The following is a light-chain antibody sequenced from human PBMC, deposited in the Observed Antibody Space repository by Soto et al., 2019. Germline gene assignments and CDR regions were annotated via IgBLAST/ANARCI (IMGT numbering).Light chain of an antibody. Sequence: DIQMTQSPSTLSASVGDRVTITCRASQSVSSWLAWYQQKPGKAPKLLISKASTLESGVPSRFSGSQSGTKFTLTSSSVQPDDFGNYCCKQYDSHSSFGQGTKVEIK. J-gene: IGKJ2*01. CDR1: QSVSSW. V-gene: IGKV1-5*03. CDR3: KQYDSHSS. CDR2: KAS.